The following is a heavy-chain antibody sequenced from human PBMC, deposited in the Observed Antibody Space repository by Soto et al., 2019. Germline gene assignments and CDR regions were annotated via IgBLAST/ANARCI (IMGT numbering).Heavy chain of an antibody. CDR3: AKDLDDWNVYQYYFDS. D-gene: IGHD1-1*01. CDR2: LSDSGISI. V-gene: IGHV3-23*01. J-gene: IGHJ4*02. Sequence: HPGGSLRLSCTASGFSFSSHAMTWVRQAPGKGLEWVSGLSDSGISIYYADSVKGRFTISRDNSKNTVYLQMSSLRAEDTALYYCAKDLDDWNVYQYYFDSWGQGGLVTVS. CDR1: GFSFSSHA.